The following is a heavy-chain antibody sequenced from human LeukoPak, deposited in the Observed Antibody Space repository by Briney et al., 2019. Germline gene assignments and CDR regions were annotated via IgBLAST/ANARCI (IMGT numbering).Heavy chain of an antibody. CDR3: ASWPIAAAGPEAFDI. Sequence: GASVKVSCKASGHTFTGYYMHWVRQAPGQGLEWMGWINPNSGGTNYAQKFQGRVTMTRDTSISTAYMELSRLRSDDTAVYYCASWPIAAAGPEAFDIWGQGTMVTVSS. V-gene: IGHV1-2*02. J-gene: IGHJ3*02. D-gene: IGHD6-13*01. CDR2: INPNSGGT. CDR1: GHTFTGYY.